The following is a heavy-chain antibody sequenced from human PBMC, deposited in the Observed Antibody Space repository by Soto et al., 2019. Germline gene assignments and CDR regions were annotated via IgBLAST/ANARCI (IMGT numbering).Heavy chain of an antibody. CDR2: IKQDGSEK. V-gene: IGHV3-7*03. D-gene: IGHD5-12*01. J-gene: IGHJ3*02. CDR1: GFTFSSYW. Sequence: PGGSLRLSCAASGFTFSSYWMSWVRQAPGKGLEWVANIKQDGSEKYYVDSVKGRFTISRDNAKNSLYLQMNSLRAEDTAVYYCARPRWLRSHDAFDIWGQGTMVTVSS. CDR3: ARPRWLRSHDAFDI.